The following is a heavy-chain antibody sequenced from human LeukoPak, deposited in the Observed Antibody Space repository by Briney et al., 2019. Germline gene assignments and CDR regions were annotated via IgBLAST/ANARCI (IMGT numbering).Heavy chain of an antibody. V-gene: IGHV4-39*01. Sequence: SETLSLTCTVSGGSISNSRYYWGWIRQPPGKGLECIGTIYYSGSTYYNPSLKSRVTISVDTSKNQFSLKLSSVTAADTAVYYCARHRYCSGGSCYLDAFDIWGQGTMATVSS. D-gene: IGHD2-15*01. J-gene: IGHJ3*02. CDR2: IYYSGST. CDR1: GGSISNSRYY. CDR3: ARHRYCSGGSCYLDAFDI.